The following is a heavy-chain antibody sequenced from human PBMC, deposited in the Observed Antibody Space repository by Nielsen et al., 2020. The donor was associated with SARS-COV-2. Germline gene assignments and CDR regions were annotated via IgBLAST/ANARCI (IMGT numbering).Heavy chain of an antibody. J-gene: IGHJ3*02. D-gene: IGHD3-10*01. CDR1: GFTFINAW. Sequence: GGSLRLSCAASGFTFINAWMSWVRQAPGKGLEWVGRIKSKTDGGTTDYAAPVKGRFTISRDDSKNTLYLQMNSLKTEDTAVYYCTTDLSITMEVFDIWGQGTMVTVSS. CDR2: IKSKTDGGTT. CDR3: TTDLSITMEVFDI. V-gene: IGHV3-15*01.